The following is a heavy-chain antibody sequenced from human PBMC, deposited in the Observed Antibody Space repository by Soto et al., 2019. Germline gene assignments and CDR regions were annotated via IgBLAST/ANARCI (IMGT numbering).Heavy chain of an antibody. J-gene: IGHJ5*02. V-gene: IGHV4-4*02. D-gene: IGHD2-15*01. CDR1: SGSISSSNW. CDR2: IYHSGST. Sequence: SETLSLTCAVSSGSISSSNWWSWVRQPPGKGLEWIGEIYHSGSTNYNPSLKSRVTISVDKSKNQFSLKLSSVTAADTAVYYCASFGGDNWFDPWGQGTLVTVSS. CDR3: ASFGGDNWFDP.